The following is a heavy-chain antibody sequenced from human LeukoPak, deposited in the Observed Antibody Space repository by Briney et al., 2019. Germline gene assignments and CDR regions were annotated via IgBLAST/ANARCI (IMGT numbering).Heavy chain of an antibody. CDR1: GYSISSGYY. V-gene: IGHV4-38-2*02. Sequence: PSETLSLTCTVSGYSISSGYYWGWIRQPPGKGLEWIGSIYYSGSTYYNPSLKSRVTISVDTSKNQFSLKLSSVTAADTAVYYCARGHSYNYAYWGQGTLVTVSS. J-gene: IGHJ4*02. CDR3: ARGHSYNYAY. D-gene: IGHD5-24*01. CDR2: IYYSGST.